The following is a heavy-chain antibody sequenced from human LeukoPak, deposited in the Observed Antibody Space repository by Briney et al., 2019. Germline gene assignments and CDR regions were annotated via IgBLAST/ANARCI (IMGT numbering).Heavy chain of an antibody. CDR2: INHSGTT. CDR1: GGSFSGFY. D-gene: IGHD1-7*01. V-gene: IGHV4-34*01. J-gene: IGHJ4*02. Sequence: SETLSLTCAVYGGSFSGFYWSWIRQSPGKGLEWIGEINHSGTTNYSPSLKSRVTISVDTSKNQFSLKLSSVTAADTAVYYCASSITGTEHYFDYWGQETLVTVSS. CDR3: ASSITGTEHYFDY.